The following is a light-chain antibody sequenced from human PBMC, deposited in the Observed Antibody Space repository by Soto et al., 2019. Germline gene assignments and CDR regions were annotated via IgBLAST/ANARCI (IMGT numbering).Light chain of an antibody. V-gene: IGKV1-6*01. J-gene: IGKJ2*01. Sequence: AIQMTQSPSSLSASVGDRVTITCRASQGIRNDLGWYQQKPGKAPKLLIYAASSLQSGVPSRFSGSGSGTDFTLTISSLQSEDFAVYYCQQYYNWPPYTFGQGTKVDIK. CDR2: AAS. CDR3: QQYYNWPPYT. CDR1: QGIRND.